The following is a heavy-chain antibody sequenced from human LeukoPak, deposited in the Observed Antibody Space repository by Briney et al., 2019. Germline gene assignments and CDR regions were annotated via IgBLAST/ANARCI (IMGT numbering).Heavy chain of an antibody. CDR2: IYYSGST. CDR1: GGSISSGGYY. CDR3: ARDSPRLGSDY. Sequence: SQTLSLTCTVSGGSISSGGYYWSWIRQHPGKGLEWIGYIYYSGSTYYNPSLKSRVTISVDASKNQFSLKLSSVTAADTAVYYCARDSPRLGSDYWGQGTLVTVSS. D-gene: IGHD3-16*01. J-gene: IGHJ4*02. V-gene: IGHV4-31*03.